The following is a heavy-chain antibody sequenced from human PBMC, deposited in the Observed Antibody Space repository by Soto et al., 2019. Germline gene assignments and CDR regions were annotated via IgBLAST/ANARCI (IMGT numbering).Heavy chain of an antibody. V-gene: IGHV4-59*01. CDR3: RGITMVRGDTCDY. D-gene: IGHD3-10*01. Sequence: QVQLQESGPGLVKPSETLSLTCTVSGGSISSYYWSWIRQPPGKGLEWIGYIYDSGSTNYNPSLKSRVTISVDTSKNQFALKLSSVTAADTAVYYCRGITMVRGDTCDYWGQGTLVTVSS. CDR1: GGSISSYY. CDR2: IYDSGST. J-gene: IGHJ4*02.